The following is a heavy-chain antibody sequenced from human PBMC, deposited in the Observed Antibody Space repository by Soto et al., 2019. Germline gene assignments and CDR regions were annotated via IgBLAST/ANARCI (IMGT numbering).Heavy chain of an antibody. CDR2: ITSKSAGATT. V-gene: IGHV3-15*01. Sequence: EAQLVESGGGLVTPGESLRLSCVASGFTFSNAWMSWVRQVPGKGLEWIGRITSKSAGATTAYAAPVTGRFTVSRDDLKHTLYPQVNSLKTEDTGIYYCYTEHTLFMAHWGQGTLVTVSS. CDR3: YTEHTLFMAH. CDR1: GFTFSNAW. J-gene: IGHJ4*02.